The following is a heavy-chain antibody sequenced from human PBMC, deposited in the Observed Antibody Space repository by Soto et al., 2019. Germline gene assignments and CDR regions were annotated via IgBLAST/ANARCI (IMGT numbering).Heavy chain of an antibody. CDR2: IYYSGST. CDR1: GGSISSYY. CDR3: GRAGDCSGGSCYSLVY. Sequence: PSETLSLTCTVSGGSISSYYWSWIRQPPGKGLEWIGYIYYSGSTNYNPSLKSRVTISVDTSKNQFSLKLSSVTAADTAVYYCGRAGDCSGGSCYSLVYWGQGTLVTVSS. D-gene: IGHD2-15*01. V-gene: IGHV4-59*01. J-gene: IGHJ4*02.